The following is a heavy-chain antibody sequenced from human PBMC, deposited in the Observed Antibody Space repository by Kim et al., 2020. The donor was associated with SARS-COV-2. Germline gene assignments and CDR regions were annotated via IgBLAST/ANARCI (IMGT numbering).Heavy chain of an antibody. D-gene: IGHD5-12*01. Sequence: SRYSADAVKGRFTISRDNSKNTLYLQMNSLRAEDTAVYYCAREMATILDYWGQGTLVTVSS. CDR3: AREMATILDY. J-gene: IGHJ4*02. CDR2: SR. V-gene: IGHV3-53*01.